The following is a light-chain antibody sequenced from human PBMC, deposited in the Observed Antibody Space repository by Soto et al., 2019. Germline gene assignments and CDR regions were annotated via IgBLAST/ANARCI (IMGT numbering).Light chain of an antibody. Sequence: DIQMTQSPSSLSASVGDRVTITCRASQNIRSYLNWYQQKPGEAPKLLIYTASNLQSGVPSRFSGSGSGTEFTLTITSLQPEDSASYYCQQSYRTPLAFGQGTRLEIK. J-gene: IGKJ5*01. CDR2: TAS. CDR3: QQSYRTPLA. V-gene: IGKV1-39*01. CDR1: QNIRSY.